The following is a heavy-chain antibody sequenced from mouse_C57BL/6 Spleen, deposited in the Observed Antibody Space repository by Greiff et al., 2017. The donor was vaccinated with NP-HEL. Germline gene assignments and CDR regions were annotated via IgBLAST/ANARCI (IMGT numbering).Heavy chain of an antibody. CDR3: ARGAQATGYFDF. CDR2: INPSNGGT. CDR1: GYTFSSYW. Sequence: QVHVKQPGTELVKPGASVKLSCKASGYTFSSYWMHWVKQRPGQGLEWIGNINPSNGGTNYNEKFKNKATLTVDKSSSTAYMQLSSLTSEDSAVYYCARGAQATGYFDFWGQGTTLTVSS. J-gene: IGHJ2*01. V-gene: IGHV1-53*01. D-gene: IGHD3-2*02.